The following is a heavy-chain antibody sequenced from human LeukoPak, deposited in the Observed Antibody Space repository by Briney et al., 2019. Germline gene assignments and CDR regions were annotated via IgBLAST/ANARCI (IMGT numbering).Heavy chain of an antibody. CDR3: AKDRVLLWPEYYFDY. Sequence: GGSLRLSCAASGFTFSNNAMSWVRQAPGKGLEWVSAISASGGSTYYADSVKGRFTISRDNSKNTLYLQMNSLRAEDTAVYYCAKDRVLLWPEYYFDYWGQGTLVTVSS. D-gene: IGHD3-10*01. CDR1: GFTFSNNA. V-gene: IGHV3-23*01. J-gene: IGHJ4*02. CDR2: ISASGGST.